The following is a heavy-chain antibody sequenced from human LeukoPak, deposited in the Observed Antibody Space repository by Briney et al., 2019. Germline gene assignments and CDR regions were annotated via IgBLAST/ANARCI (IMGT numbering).Heavy chain of an antibody. CDR3: ARGFRKGYGGYDLYFFDY. J-gene: IGHJ4*02. CDR1: GYTFSGYW. Sequence: ASVKVSCKASGYTFSGYWMQGGRQAPGQALEWMGRSNPNSGGTEYAQKFQGRLTMTRDTSISTAYMELSRLRSDDTAVYYCARGFRKGYGGYDLYFFDYWGQGTLVTVSS. D-gene: IGHD5-12*01. V-gene: IGHV1-2*06. CDR2: SNPNSGGT.